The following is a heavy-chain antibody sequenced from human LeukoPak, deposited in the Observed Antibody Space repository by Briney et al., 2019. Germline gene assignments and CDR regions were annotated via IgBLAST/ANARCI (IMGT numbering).Heavy chain of an antibody. D-gene: IGHD1-14*01. CDR2: MNPNSGNT. CDR3: ARYITGDGFDI. CDR1: GYTFTNYD. V-gene: IGHV1-8*01. J-gene: IGHJ3*02. Sequence: ASVKVSCKASGYTFTNYDIEWVRQSAGHGLERLGWMNPNSGNTGYAQKFQGRVTMTRTTSINTAYMELSGLRSEDTAVYYCARYITGDGFDIWGQGTMVTVTS.